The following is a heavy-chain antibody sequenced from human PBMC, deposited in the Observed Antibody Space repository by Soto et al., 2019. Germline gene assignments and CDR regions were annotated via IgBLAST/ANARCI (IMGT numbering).Heavy chain of an antibody. CDR1: GLPFNRKW. V-gene: IGHV3-74*01. Sequence: PGVSLRLSCAASGLPFNRKWVHWVRRPPGKGLVWVSHINTDGTNTNYADSVKGRFTISRDNAKSTLFLQMNSLRDEDTAVYYCASEFCSGGNCYTYYFDPWGQGITGTV. D-gene: IGHD2-15*01. CDR2: INTDGTNT. J-gene: IGHJ5*02. CDR3: ASEFCSGGNCYTYYFDP.